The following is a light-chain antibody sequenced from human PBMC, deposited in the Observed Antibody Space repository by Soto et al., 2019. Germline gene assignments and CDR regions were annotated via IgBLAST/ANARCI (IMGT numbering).Light chain of an antibody. Sequence: DIQVPRCPSSLALSVLERFTISCLDSQTISSWLAWYQQKPGKVHKIMIYKASTLKSGVQSRFRGSGSGTEFTLTISSLQPDDFATYYCQHYNSYSEAFGQGTKVDI. CDR3: QHYNSYSEA. V-gene: IGKV1-5*03. CDR2: KAS. CDR1: QTISSW. J-gene: IGKJ1*01.